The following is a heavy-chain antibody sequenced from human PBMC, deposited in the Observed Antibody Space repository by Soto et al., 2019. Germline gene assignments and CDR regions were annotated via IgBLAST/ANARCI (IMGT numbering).Heavy chain of an antibody. J-gene: IGHJ4*02. CDR1: GYTFANNG. CDR3: ARDRLRADSGTSLLY. CDR2: ISTYSGNT. V-gene: IGHV1-18*01. D-gene: IGHD1-1*01. Sequence: GASVKVSCKASGYTFANNGINWVRQAPGQGLEWMGWISTYSGNTNCAQTLRNRLTLNTDPSTSTAYMELRSLRSDDTAVYYCARDRLRADSGTSLLYWGQGTLVTVSS.